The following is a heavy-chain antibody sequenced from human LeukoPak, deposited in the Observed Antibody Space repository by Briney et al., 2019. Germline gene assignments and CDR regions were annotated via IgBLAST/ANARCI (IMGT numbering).Heavy chain of an antibody. Sequence: HAGRSLRLSCAASGFTFSSYAMHWVRQAPGKGLEWVAVISYDGSNKCYADSVKGRFTISRDNSKNTLYLQMNSLRAEDTAVYYCARSGYCSGGSCYAHAFDIWGQGTMVTVSS. CDR2: ISYDGSNK. CDR1: GFTFSSYA. J-gene: IGHJ3*02. D-gene: IGHD2-15*01. CDR3: ARSGYCSGGSCYAHAFDI. V-gene: IGHV3-30*04.